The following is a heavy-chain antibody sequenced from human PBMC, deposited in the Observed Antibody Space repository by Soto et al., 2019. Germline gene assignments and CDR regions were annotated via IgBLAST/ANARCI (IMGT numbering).Heavy chain of an antibody. V-gene: IGHV4-39*01. CDR2: IYYSGST. D-gene: IGHD2-15*01. J-gene: IGHJ2*01. Sequence: QLQLQESGPGLVKPSETLSLTCTVSGGSISSSSYYWGWIRQPPGKGLEWIGSIYYSGSTYYNPSLKSRVTISVDTSKNQFSLTLSSVTAADTAVYYCASLIYCSGGSCYPQYWYFDLWGRGTLVTVSS. CDR1: GGSISSSSYY. CDR3: ASLIYCSGGSCYPQYWYFDL.